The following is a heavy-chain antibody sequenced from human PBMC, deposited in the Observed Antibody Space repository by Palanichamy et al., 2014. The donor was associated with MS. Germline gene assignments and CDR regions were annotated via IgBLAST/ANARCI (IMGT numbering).Heavy chain of an antibody. V-gene: IGHV3-53*01. J-gene: IGHJ3*02. CDR1: GFTVSSNY. Sequence: EVQLVESGGGLIQPGGSLRLSCAASGFTVSSNYMSWVRQAPGKGLEWVSVIYSGGSTYYADSVKGRFTISRDNSKNMLYLQMNSLRAEDTAVYYCARGDLGYDYIAVDIWGQGTMVTVSS. CDR3: ARGDLGYDYIAVDI. CDR2: IYSGGST. D-gene: IGHD3-16*01.